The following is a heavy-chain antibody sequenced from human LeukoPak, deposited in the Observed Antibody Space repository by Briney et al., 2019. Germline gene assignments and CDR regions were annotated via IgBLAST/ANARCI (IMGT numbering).Heavy chain of an antibody. D-gene: IGHD2-21*01. Sequence: ASVKVSCXASGYTFTSYDINWVRQASGQGLEWMGWMNPNSGNTGYAQKFQGRVTMTRNTSISTAYMELSSLRSEDTAVYYCARTVILYYYYYMDVWGKGTTVTVSS. V-gene: IGHV1-8*01. CDR3: ARTVILYYYYYMDV. CDR2: MNPNSGNT. J-gene: IGHJ6*03. CDR1: GYTFTSYD.